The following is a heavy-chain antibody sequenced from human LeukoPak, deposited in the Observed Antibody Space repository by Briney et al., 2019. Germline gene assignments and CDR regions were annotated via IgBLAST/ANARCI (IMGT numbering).Heavy chain of an antibody. V-gene: IGHV3-21*01. J-gene: IGHJ6*02. D-gene: IGHD5-18*01. Sequence: GGSLRLSCAASGFTFNGYSMNWVRQAPGKGLEWVSSISSSSTYIYYADSVKGRFTISRDNAKNSLYLQMNSLRAEDTAVYYCARANGYSYGYGYYYYAMDVWGQGTTVTVSS. CDR2: ISSSSTYI. CDR1: GFTFNGYS. CDR3: ARANGYSYGYGYYYYAMDV.